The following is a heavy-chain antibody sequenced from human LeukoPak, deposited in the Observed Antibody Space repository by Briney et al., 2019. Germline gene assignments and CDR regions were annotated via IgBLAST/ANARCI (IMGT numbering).Heavy chain of an antibody. D-gene: IGHD5-12*01. J-gene: IGHJ4*02. V-gene: IGHV3-30*18. CDR3: AKDSKWLRLSGLFDY. CDR2: ISYDGSNK. Sequence: GGSVRLSCAASGFTFSSYGMHWVRQTPGKGLEWVAVISYDGSNKYYADSVKGRFTISRDNSKNTLYLQMNSLRAEDTAVYYCAKDSKWLRLSGLFDYWGQGTLVTVSS. CDR1: GFTFSSYG.